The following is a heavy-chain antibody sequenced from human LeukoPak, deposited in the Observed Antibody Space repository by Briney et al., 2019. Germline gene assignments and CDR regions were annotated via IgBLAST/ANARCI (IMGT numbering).Heavy chain of an antibody. V-gene: IGHV3-23*01. CDR2: ISGSGSTT. Sequence: GGSLRLSCAASGFTFRSYAMNWVRQAPGKGLGWVSTISGSGSTTNYADSVKGRFTISRDNSKNTLSLQMNNLRAEDTAVYYCAKSPKPVSAALYFDYWGQGALVTVSS. CDR1: GFTFRSYA. J-gene: IGHJ4*02. D-gene: IGHD2-15*01. CDR3: AKSPKPVSAALYFDY.